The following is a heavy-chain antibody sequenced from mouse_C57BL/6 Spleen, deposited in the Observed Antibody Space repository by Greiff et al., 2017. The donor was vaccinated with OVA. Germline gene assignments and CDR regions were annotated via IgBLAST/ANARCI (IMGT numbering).Heavy chain of an antibody. CDR2: ISDGGSYT. Sequence: EVQVVESGGGLVKPGGSLKLSCAASGFTFSSYAMSWVRQTPEKRLEWVATISDGGSYTYYPDNVKGRFTISRDNAKNNLYLQMSHLKSEDTAMYYCARVYYSNPWFADWGQGTLVTVSA. D-gene: IGHD2-5*01. CDR3: ARVYYSNPWFAD. J-gene: IGHJ3*01. CDR1: GFTFSSYA. V-gene: IGHV5-4*01.